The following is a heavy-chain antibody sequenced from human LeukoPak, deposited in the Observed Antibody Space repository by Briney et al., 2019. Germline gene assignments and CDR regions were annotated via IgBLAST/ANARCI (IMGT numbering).Heavy chain of an antibody. CDR1: GYTFTSYG. CDR2: ISAYNGNT. D-gene: IGHD3-16*02. Sequence: ASVKVSCKASGYTFTSYGISWVRQAPGQGLEWMGWISAYNGNTNYAQKLQGRVTMTTDTSTSTAYMELRSLRSDDTAVYYCARVFYYDYVWGSYRLPHFDPWGQGTLATVSS. CDR3: ARVFYYDYVWGSYRLPHFDP. V-gene: IGHV1-18*01. J-gene: IGHJ5*02.